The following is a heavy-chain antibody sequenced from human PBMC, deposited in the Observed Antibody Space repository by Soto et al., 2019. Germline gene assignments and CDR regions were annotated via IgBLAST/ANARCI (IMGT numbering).Heavy chain of an antibody. Sequence: HRGGYGKRVGVGSRGTLKRKTMSWVRQAPGKGLEWVSAISGSGGSTYYADPVKGRFTISRDNSKNTLYLQMNSLRAEDTAVYYCAKEPNGDCLYLFDYWGQGTLVTVSS. CDR2: ISGSGGST. J-gene: IGHJ4*02. V-gene: IGHV3-23*01. D-gene: IGHD2-21*02. CDR3: AKEPNGDCLYLFDY. CDR1: RGTLKRKT.